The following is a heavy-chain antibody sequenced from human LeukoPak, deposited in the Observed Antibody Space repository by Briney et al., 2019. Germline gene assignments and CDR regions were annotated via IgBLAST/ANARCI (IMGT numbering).Heavy chain of an antibody. CDR2: ISYDGSNI. V-gene: IGHV3-30*18. Sequence: GGSLRLSCAASGFTFSSYGMHWVRQAPGKGLEWVAVISYDGSNINYAESVKGRFTISRDNSKNTLYLQMNSLRVEDTAVYYCAKIADTYQRDYWGQGTLVTVSS. CDR1: GFTFSSYG. CDR3: AKIADTYQRDY. D-gene: IGHD2-15*01. J-gene: IGHJ4*02.